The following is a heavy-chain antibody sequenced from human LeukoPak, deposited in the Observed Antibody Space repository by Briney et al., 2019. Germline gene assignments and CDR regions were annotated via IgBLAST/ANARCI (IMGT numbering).Heavy chain of an antibody. CDR3: AKYIQNVLAVFDP. V-gene: IGHV3-23*01. J-gene: IGHJ5*02. CDR2: ISSTGSAT. Sequence: GGSLRLSCKASGFTFSISAMAWFRQATGAGLEWVSAISSTGSATYYTDSVKGRFTVSRDNSKNTLYLQMNSLRAEDAAIYYCAKYIQNVLAVFDPWGQGTLVTVSS. D-gene: IGHD1-1*01. CDR1: GFTFSISA.